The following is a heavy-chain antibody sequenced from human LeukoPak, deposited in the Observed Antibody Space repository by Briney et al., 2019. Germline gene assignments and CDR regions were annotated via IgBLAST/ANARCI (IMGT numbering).Heavy chain of an antibody. CDR2: IYSSGST. Sequence: SETLSLTCNVSGGSIRGYYWSWIRQPPGKGLEWIGYIYSSGSTNYNPSLESRVTMSVDTSKNQFSLKVSSVTAADTAVYYCARVFDSGSQAYFYYMDVWGKGTTVTIFS. J-gene: IGHJ6*03. D-gene: IGHD3-10*01. CDR1: GGSIRGYY. CDR3: ARVFDSGSQAYFYYMDV. V-gene: IGHV4-59*01.